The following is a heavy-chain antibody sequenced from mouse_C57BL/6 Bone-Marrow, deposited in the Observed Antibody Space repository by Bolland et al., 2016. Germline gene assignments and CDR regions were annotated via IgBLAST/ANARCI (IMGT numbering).Heavy chain of an antibody. CDR3: ARQIYDGPPHRGFAY. V-gene: IGHV5-6*01. J-gene: IGHJ3*01. D-gene: IGHD2-3*01. Sequence: YYPDSVKGRFTISRDNAKNTLYLQMSSLKSEDTAMYYCARQIYDGPPHRGFAYWGQGTLV.